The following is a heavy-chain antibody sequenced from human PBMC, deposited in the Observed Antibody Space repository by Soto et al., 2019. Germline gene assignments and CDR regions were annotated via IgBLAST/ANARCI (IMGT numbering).Heavy chain of an antibody. CDR2: IIPIFGTA. V-gene: IGHV1-69*13. Sequence: SVKVSCKASGGTFSSYAISWVRQAPGQGLEWMGGIIPIFGTANYAQKFQGRVTITADESTSTAYMELSSLRSEDTAVYYCARDKHEHHAYVRGSYPKARWCDPWGQGNLVTVSS. CDR1: GGTFSSYA. CDR3: ARDKHEHHAYVRGSYPKARWCDP. D-gene: IGHD3-16*02. J-gene: IGHJ5*02.